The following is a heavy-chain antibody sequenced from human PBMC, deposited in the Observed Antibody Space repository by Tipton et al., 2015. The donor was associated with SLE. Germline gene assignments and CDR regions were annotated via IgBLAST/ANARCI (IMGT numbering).Heavy chain of an antibody. V-gene: IGHV4-39*07. CDR3: ARWIPLTGINV. CDR1: GGSTSRNTYY. Sequence: TLSLTCCASGGSTSRNTYYRGWIRQPPGKGLEYIGEIHHRGSTNYKSSLRGRVTISVDKSKNQFSLKLTSVTAADTAVYYCARWIPLTGINVWGQGATVTVSS. J-gene: IGHJ6*02. D-gene: IGHD5-18*01. CDR2: IHHRGST.